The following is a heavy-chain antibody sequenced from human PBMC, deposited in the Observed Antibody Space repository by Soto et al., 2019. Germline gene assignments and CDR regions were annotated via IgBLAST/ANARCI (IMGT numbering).Heavy chain of an antibody. D-gene: IGHD2-15*01. J-gene: IGHJ4*02. CDR2: ICHTGTT. V-gene: IGHV4-38-2*01. CDR1: GDSISRGDD. CDR3: ARPDSVAFSPY. Sequence: SGTLCLTWAVSGDSISRGDDWGWIRQPPGKGLEWVAVICHTGTTYSNPPPTSRVTISEDPPRNQSPLKLPSVTAAASAVYYGARPDSVAFSPYLGQGTPVPVSS.